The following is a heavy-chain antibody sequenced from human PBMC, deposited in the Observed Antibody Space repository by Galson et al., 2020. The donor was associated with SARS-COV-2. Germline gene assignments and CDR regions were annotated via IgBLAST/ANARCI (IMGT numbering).Heavy chain of an antibody. Sequence: GGSLRLSCAASGFTFSSYATHWVRQAPGKGLEWVAVISYDGSNKYYADSVKGRFTISRDNSKNTLYLQMNSLRAEDTAVYYCARDFRLEPYFDYWGQGTLVTVSS. D-gene: IGHD1-1*01. CDR1: GFTFSSYA. CDR2: ISYDGSNK. V-gene: IGHV3-30-3*01. J-gene: IGHJ4*02. CDR3: ARDFRLEPYFDY.